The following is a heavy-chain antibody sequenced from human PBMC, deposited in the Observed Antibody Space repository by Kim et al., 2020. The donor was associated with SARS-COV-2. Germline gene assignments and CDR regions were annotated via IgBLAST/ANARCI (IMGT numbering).Heavy chain of an antibody. V-gene: IGHV1-2*04. J-gene: IGHJ6*02. CDR3: AREFAPDYYYTLDV. CDR1: GYTFTDYY. Sequence: ASVKVSCKASGYTFTDYYIHWVRQSPGQGLEWMGWINPKSGATNYAQNFQGWVTVTRDTSISTAYMEMSRLRFDDTAVYYCAREFAPDYYYTLDVWGQGTAVTVSS. D-gene: IGHD3-16*01. CDR2: INPKSGAT.